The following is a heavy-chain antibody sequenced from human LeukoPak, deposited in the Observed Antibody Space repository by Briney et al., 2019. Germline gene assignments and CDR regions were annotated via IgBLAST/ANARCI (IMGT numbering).Heavy chain of an antibody. CDR3: ARGAYDSRGYYYPIDY. D-gene: IGHD3-22*01. CDR2: ISYDGSNK. Sequence: GGSLRLSCAASGFTFSSYAMHWVRQAPGKGLEWVAVISYDGSNKYYADSVKGRFTISRDNSKNTLYLQMNSLRAEDTAVYYCARGAYDSRGYYYPIDYWGQGTLVTVSS. V-gene: IGHV3-30-3*01. J-gene: IGHJ4*02. CDR1: GFTFSSYA.